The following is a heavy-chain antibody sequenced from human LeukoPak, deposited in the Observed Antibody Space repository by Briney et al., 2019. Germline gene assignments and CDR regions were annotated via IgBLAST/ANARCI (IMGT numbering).Heavy chain of an antibody. V-gene: IGHV3-53*01. D-gene: IGHD1-26*01. CDR3: ARTSGSYDY. J-gene: IGHJ4*02. Sequence: GGSLRFSCAASGFTVSSNYMSWVRQAPGKGLEWVSVIYSGGYTYYADSVKGRFTISRDNSKNTLYLQMNSLRAEDTAAYYCARTSGSYDYWGQGTLVTVSS. CDR2: IYSGGYT. CDR1: GFTVSSNY.